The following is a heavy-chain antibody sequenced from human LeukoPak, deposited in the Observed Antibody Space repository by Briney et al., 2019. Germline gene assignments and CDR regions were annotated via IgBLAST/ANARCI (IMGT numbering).Heavy chain of an antibody. J-gene: IGHJ6*03. Sequence: GGSLRLSCAASGFTFSSYAMSWVRQAPAKGLEWVSSISSSGDSTYYADSVKGRFTISRDNSKNTLYLQMNSLRAEDTAVYYCAKLGSPSYYYMDVWGKGTTVTVSS. CDR1: GFTFSSYA. CDR2: ISSSGDST. V-gene: IGHV3-23*01. CDR3: AKLGSPSYYYMDV.